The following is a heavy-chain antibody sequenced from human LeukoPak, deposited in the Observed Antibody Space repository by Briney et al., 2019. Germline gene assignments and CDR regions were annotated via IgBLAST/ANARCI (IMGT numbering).Heavy chain of an antibody. CDR3: ARNKYDILTGYYKRGTFDY. J-gene: IGHJ4*02. CDR2: INHSGST. D-gene: IGHD3-9*01. CDR1: GGSFSGYY. Sequence: SETLSLTCAVYGGSFSGYYWSWIRQPPGKGLEWIGEINHSGSTNYNPSLKSRVTISVDTSKNQFSLKLSSVTAADTAVYYCARNKYDILTGYYKRGTFDYWGQGTLVTVSS. V-gene: IGHV4-34*01.